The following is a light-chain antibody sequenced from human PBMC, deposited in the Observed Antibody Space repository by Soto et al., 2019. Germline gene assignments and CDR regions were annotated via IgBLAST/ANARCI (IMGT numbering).Light chain of an antibody. CDR2: DVS. CDR3: CSYAASYSVL. V-gene: IGLV2-11*01. CDR1: NYDIGGYNY. Sequence: QSALTQPRSVSGSPGQSVTISCTGTNYDIGGYNYVSWHQQHPGKAPKLMIYDVSKRPSGVPDRFSGSKSGNTASLTISGLQAEDEADYYCCSYAASYSVLFGGGTKLTVL. J-gene: IGLJ2*01.